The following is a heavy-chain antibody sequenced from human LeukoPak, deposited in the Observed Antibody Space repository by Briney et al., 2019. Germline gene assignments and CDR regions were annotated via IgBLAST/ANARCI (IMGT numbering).Heavy chain of an antibody. CDR1: GGSISSGGYY. CDR2: IYHSGSV. Sequence: SETLSLTCTVSGGSISSGGYYWSWIRQHPGKGLEWIGYIYHSGSVYYNPFLKSRVSISVDTSKNQFSLKVTSVTAADTAVYYCARDRFGNNYFDYWGQGALVTVSS. J-gene: IGHJ4*02. V-gene: IGHV4-31*03. CDR3: ARDRFGNNYFDY. D-gene: IGHD1/OR15-1a*01.